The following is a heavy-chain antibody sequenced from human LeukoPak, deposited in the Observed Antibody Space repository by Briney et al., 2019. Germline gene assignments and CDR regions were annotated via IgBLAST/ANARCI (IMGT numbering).Heavy chain of an antibody. CDR2: IPYDGSNK. Sequence: GGSLRLSCAASGFTFGSYGMHWVRQAPGKGLEWVAVIPYDGSNKDYADSVKGRFTISRDNSKNTLYLQMNSLRAEDTAVYYCAKDRSSGRLDYWGQGTLVTVSS. D-gene: IGHD6-19*01. CDR1: GFTFGSYG. V-gene: IGHV3-30*18. J-gene: IGHJ4*02. CDR3: AKDRSSGRLDY.